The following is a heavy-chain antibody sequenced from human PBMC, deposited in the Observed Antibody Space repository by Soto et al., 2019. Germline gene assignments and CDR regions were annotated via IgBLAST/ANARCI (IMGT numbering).Heavy chain of an antibody. Sequence: GGSLRLSCAASGFTFSSYGMHWVRQAPGKGLEWVAVIWYDGSNKYYADSVKGRFTISRDNSKNTLYLQMNSLRAEDTAVYYCARDPADYGDYYFDYWGQGTLVTVSS. V-gene: IGHV3-33*01. CDR1: GFTFSSYG. D-gene: IGHD4-17*01. CDR3: ARDPADYGDYYFDY. J-gene: IGHJ4*02. CDR2: IWYDGSNK.